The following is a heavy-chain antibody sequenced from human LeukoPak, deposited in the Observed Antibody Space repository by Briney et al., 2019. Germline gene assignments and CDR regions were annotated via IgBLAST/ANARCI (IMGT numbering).Heavy chain of an antibody. Sequence: GGSLRLSCAASGFTFDDYGMSWVRQAPGKGLEWVSGINWNGGSTGYADSVKGRFTISRDNAKNSLYLQMNSLRAEDTALYYCARERITMVRGVIITLGYYYYMDVWGKGTTVTVSS. CDR1: GFTFDDYG. CDR3: ARERITMVRGVIITLGYYYYMDV. CDR2: INWNGGST. D-gene: IGHD3-10*01. V-gene: IGHV3-20*04. J-gene: IGHJ6*03.